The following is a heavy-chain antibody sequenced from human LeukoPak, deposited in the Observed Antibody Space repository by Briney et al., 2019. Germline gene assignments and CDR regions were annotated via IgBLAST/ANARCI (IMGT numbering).Heavy chain of an antibody. J-gene: IGHJ3*02. V-gene: IGHV3-23*01. CDR2: INYSGEYT. Sequence: GGSLRLSCSASGFTFSNYAMTWVRQAPGKGLEWVSSINYSGEYTYYADSVEGRFTISRDNSKNTLYLQMNSPRAEDTAVYYCAKEYARRVVFYTFEIWGQGSVVTVSS. CDR1: GFTFSNYA. D-gene: IGHD2-8*01. CDR3: AKEYARRVVFYTFEI.